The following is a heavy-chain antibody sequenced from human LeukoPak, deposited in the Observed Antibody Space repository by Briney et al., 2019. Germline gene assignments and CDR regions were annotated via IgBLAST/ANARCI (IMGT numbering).Heavy chain of an antibody. CDR1: GFTFSTHA. CDR3: ASYSTLVDYFDY. J-gene: IGHJ4*02. V-gene: IGHV3-33*01. CDR2: VWFDGINK. Sequence: GSLRLSCAASGFTFSTHAMHWVRQAPGLGLEWVAFVWFDGINKYYADSVKGRFTISRDNSDNTVYLQMNSLRAEDTAVYYCASYSTLVDYFDYWGQGTLVTVSS. D-gene: IGHD2-21*01.